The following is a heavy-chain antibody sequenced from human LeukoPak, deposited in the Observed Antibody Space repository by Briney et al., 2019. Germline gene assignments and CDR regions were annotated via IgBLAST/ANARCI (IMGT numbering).Heavy chain of an antibody. V-gene: IGHV3-33*01. J-gene: IGHJ4*02. CDR3: ARGLRYFDWLVLMAFDY. CDR1: GFTFSSYG. D-gene: IGHD3-9*01. CDR2: IWYDGSNK. Sequence: GSLRLSCAASGFTFSSYGMHWVRQAPGKGLEWVAVIWYDGSNKYYADSVKGRFTISRDNSKNTLYLQMNSLRAEDTAVYYCARGLRYFDWLVLMAFDYWGQGTLVTVSS.